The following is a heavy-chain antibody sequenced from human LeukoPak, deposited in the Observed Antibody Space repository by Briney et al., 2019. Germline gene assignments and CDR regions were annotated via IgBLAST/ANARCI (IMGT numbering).Heavy chain of an antibody. Sequence: PGGSLRLSCAASGFTFSTYAMSWVRQAPGKGLEWVSGISGGGDSPYYADSVKGRFTISRDNSKNTLYLQMNSLRAEDTAVYYCAKMGQQLVRGDAFDIWGQGTMVTVSS. CDR3: AKMGQQLVRGDAFDI. D-gene: IGHD6-13*01. CDR1: GFTFSTYA. CDR2: ISGGGDSP. V-gene: IGHV3-23*01. J-gene: IGHJ3*02.